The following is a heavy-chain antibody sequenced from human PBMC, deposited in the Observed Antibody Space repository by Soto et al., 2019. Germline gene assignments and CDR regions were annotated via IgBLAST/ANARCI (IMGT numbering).Heavy chain of an antibody. J-gene: IGHJ4*02. CDR2: SYYSGST. CDR1: AGSISSTY. D-gene: IGHD3-10*01. CDR3: ARASAASRVRGDIIN. V-gene: IGHV4-59*12. Sequence: PSETLSLTCTISAGSISSTYWSCIRQPPWKGLEWIGYSYYSGSTNYHPSLKSRVTISVDKWKNQFSLKLTSVAAADTALYYCARASAASRVRGDIINWGQGILVTVSS.